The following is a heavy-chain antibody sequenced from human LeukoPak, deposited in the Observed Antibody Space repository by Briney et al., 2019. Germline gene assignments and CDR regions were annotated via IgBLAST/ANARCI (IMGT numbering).Heavy chain of an antibody. CDR2: IYSGGST. CDR3: ARPVGATPYDAFDI. Sequence: TGGSLRLSCAASGFTVSSNYMSWVRQAPGKGLEWVSVIYSGGSTYYADSVKGRFTISRDNAKNSLYLQMNSLRAEDTAVYYCARPVGATPYDAFDIWGQGTMVTVSS. J-gene: IGHJ3*02. CDR1: GFTVSSNY. D-gene: IGHD1-26*01. V-gene: IGHV3-53*01.